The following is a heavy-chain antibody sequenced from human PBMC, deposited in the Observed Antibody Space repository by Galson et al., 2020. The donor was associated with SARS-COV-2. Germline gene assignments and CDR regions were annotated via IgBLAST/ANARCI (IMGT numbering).Heavy chain of an antibody. CDR3: ARDWGMGFDY. CDR1: GFTFSSYA. D-gene: IGHD2-8*01. J-gene: IGHJ4*02. CDR2: ISYDGSNK. V-gene: IGHV3-30-3*01. Sequence: TGGSLRLSCAASGFTFSSYAMHWVRQAPGKGLEWVAVISYDGSNKYYADSVKGRFTISRDNSKNTLYLQMNSLRAEDTAVYYCARDWGMGFDYWGQGTLVTVSS.